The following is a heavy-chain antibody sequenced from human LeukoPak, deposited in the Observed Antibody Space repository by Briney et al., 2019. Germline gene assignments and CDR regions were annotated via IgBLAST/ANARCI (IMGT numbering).Heavy chain of an antibody. V-gene: IGHV4-4*02. D-gene: IGHD3-10*01. CDR1: GGSISRSNW. Sequence: PSETLSLTCAVSGGSISRSNWWSWVRQSPGKGLEWIGEIYDNGSTYYNPSLKSRVTISVDTSKNQFSLKLSSVTAADTAVYYCARDRSLYGSGSYPFPYYFDYWGQGTLVIVSS. CDR3: ARDRSLYGSGSYPFPYYFDY. CDR2: IYDNGST. J-gene: IGHJ4*02.